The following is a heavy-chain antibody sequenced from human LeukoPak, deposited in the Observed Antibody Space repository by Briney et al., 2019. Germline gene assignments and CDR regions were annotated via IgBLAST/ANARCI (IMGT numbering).Heavy chain of an antibody. D-gene: IGHD5-18*01. CDR3: ARATAGYSFGGYFDL. Sequence: GGSLRLSCAATGFTFSTYSMNWVRQAPGKGLEWVSSISSSSGHIYYADSVKGRFAISRDNAKNSLYLQMNSLRAEDTAVYFCARATAGYSFGGYFDLWGRGTLVTVSS. J-gene: IGHJ2*01. CDR2: ISSSSGHI. V-gene: IGHV3-21*01. CDR1: GFTFSTYS.